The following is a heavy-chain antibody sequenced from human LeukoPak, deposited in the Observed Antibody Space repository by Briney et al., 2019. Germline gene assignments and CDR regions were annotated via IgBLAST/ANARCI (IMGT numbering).Heavy chain of an antibody. J-gene: IGHJ3*02. Sequence: SETLSLTCTVSGGSISSYYWSWIRQPPGKGLEWIGYIYYTGDTYYNPSLKSRVTISIDTSKNQFSLKLSSVTASDTAVYYCARHQWVPAFDIWGQGTMVTVSS. CDR3: ARHQWVPAFDI. CDR1: GGSISSYY. V-gene: IGHV4-59*08. CDR2: IYYTGDT. D-gene: IGHD2-8*01.